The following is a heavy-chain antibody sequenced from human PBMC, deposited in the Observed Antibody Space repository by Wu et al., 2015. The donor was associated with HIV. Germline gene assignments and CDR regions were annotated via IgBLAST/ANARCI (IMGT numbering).Heavy chain of an antibody. CDR1: GYTFSTYG. Sequence: QVQLVQSGAEVRKPGASVTVSCKASGYTFSTYGISWVRQAPGQGLEWMGWISAYDGNTKYAQKFQDRVSLTTDTSTTTAYMELKSLTSDDTAVYYCARDRDYYGSGRETNYGMDVWGQGTTVTVSS. D-gene: IGHD3-10*01. V-gene: IGHV1-18*01. CDR2: ISAYDGNT. J-gene: IGHJ6*02. CDR3: ARDRDYYGSGRETNYGMDV.